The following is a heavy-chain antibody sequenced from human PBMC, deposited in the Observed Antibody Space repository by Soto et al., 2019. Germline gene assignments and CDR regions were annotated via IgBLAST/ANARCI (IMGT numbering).Heavy chain of an antibody. D-gene: IGHD6-13*01. CDR3: ERGSAAGTTSPFDY. CDR1: GVSISGYY. V-gene: IGHV4-59*01. CDR2: IHYSGST. Sequence: VQLQESGPGLVKPSETLSLTCTVAGVSISGYYWRWIRQSPGKGLEWIGYIHYSGSTNYNPSLKSRVTISVYTSKHQLSLKLSSVTAADTAVYYCERGSAAGTTSPFDYWGQGTLVTVSS. J-gene: IGHJ4*02.